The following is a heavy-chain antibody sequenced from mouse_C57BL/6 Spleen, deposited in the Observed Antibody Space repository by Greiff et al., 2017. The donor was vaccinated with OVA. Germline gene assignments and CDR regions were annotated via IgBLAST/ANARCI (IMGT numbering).Heavy chain of an antibody. CDR1: GYSITSGYY. Sequence: DVKLQESGPGLVKPSQSLSLTCSVTGYSITSGYYWNWIRQFPGNKLEWMGYISYDGSNNYNPSLKNRISITRDTSKKQFFLKLNSVTTEDTATYYCARGDYYGSSYDWYFDVWGTGTTVTVSS. V-gene: IGHV3-6*01. CDR2: ISYDGSN. D-gene: IGHD1-1*01. J-gene: IGHJ1*03. CDR3: ARGDYYGSSYDWYFDV.